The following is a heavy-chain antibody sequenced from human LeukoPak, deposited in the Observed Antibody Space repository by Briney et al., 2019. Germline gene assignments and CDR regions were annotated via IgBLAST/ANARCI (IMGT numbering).Heavy chain of an antibody. CDR2: VYSSGST. V-gene: IGHV4-39*01. CDR3: ARGQWFRAF. Sequence: SETLSLTCTVSGGSISSSSYYWGLILQPPGKGLEWIGSVYSSGSTYYNPSLKSRVTISVDTSKNQFSLKLSSVTAADTAVYYCARGQWFRAFWSRGTPVTVSS. CDR1: GGSISSSSYY. J-gene: IGHJ4*02. D-gene: IGHD3-10*01.